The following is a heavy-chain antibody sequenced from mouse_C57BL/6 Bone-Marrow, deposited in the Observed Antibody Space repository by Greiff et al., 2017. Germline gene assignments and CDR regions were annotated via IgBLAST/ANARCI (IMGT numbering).Heavy chain of an antibody. CDR1: GYTFTTYP. D-gene: IGHD2-1*01. V-gene: IGHV1-47*01. CDR3: ARGGNYGGYYFDY. Sequence: QVQLQQPGTELVKPGASVKLSCKASGYTFTTYPIEWMKQNHGKSLEWIGNFHPYNDDTKYNEKFKGKATLTVEKSSSTVYLELSRLTSDDSAVYYCARGGNYGGYYFDYWGQGTTRTVSS. CDR2: FHPYNDDT. J-gene: IGHJ2*01.